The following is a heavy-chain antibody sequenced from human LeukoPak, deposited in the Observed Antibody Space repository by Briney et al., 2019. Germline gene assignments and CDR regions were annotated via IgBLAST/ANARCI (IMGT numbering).Heavy chain of an antibody. D-gene: IGHD2-15*01. V-gene: IGHV4-31*03. CDR3: ARDHCSGGSCYNWFDP. CDR2: IYYSGST. CDR1: GGSISSGGYY. J-gene: IGHJ5*02. Sequence: PSETLSLTCTVSGGSISSGGYYWSWIRQHPGKGLEWIGYIYYSGSTYYNPSLKSRVTISVDTSKNQFSLKLSSVTAADTAVYYCARDHCSGGSCYNWFDPWGQGTLVTVSS.